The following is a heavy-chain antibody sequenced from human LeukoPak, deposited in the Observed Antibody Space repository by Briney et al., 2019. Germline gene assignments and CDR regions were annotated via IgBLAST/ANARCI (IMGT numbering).Heavy chain of an antibody. CDR2: IYYSGST. V-gene: IGHV4-39*07. J-gene: IGHJ4*02. D-gene: IGHD1-26*01. CDR1: GGSISSSSYY. Sequence: PSETLSLTCTVSGGSISSSSYYWGWIRQPPGKGLEWIGSIYYSGSTYSNPSLKSRVTMSVAASKNHVSLMLTSVTAADTAVYYCTRETAESGSRYFDYWGQGTLVTVSS. CDR3: TRETAESGSRYFDY.